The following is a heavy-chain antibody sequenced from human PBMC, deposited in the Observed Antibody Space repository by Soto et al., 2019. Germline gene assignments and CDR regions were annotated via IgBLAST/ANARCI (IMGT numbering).Heavy chain of an antibody. J-gene: IGHJ4*01. D-gene: IGHD3-10*01. CDR3: TRDPGLGSSYPSLDY. CDR2: ISPYTGKT. V-gene: IGHV1-18*04. Sequence: ASVKVSCKASGYTFTSSCLSWLRRAPGQGLEWMVWISPYTGKTEDSPKFQGRVTMTTDISMSTAYMELSILTSEDSAIYYCTRDPGLGSSYPSLDYWGQVSLVTVSS. CDR1: GYTFTSSC.